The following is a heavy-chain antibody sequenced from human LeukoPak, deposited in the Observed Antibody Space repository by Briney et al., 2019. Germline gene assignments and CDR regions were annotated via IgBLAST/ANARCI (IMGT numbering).Heavy chain of an antibody. J-gene: IGHJ4*02. CDR1: GYTFTSYG. Sequence: GASVKVSCKASGYTFTSYGISWVRQAPGQGLEWMGWISAYNGNTNYAQKLQGRVTMTTDTSTSTAYMELRSLRSDDTAVYYCACLEGIAAAGTVSFFDYWGQGTLVTVSS. V-gene: IGHV1-18*01. CDR3: ACLEGIAAAGTVSFFDY. D-gene: IGHD6-13*01. CDR2: ISAYNGNT.